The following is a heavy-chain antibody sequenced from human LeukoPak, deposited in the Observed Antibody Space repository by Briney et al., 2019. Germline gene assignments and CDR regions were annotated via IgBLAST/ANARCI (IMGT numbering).Heavy chain of an antibody. CDR2: IYYSGST. D-gene: IGHD2-2*01. Sequence: PSQTLSLTCTVSGGSLSSGDYYWSWIRQPPGKGLEWIGYIYYSGSTYYNPSLKSRVTRSVDTSKNQFSLELSSVTAADTAVYYCARASLGYCSSTSCFGIIGAFDIWGQGTMVTVSS. CDR1: GGSLSSGDYY. J-gene: IGHJ3*02. V-gene: IGHV4-30-4*08. CDR3: ARASLGYCSSTSCFGIIGAFDI.